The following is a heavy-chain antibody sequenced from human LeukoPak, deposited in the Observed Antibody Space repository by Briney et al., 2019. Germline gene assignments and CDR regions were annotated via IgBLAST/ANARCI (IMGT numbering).Heavy chain of an antibody. J-gene: IGHJ4*02. CDR2: IRSKAYGGTA. CDR3: TKGRGNYYSDY. D-gene: IGHD1-26*01. V-gene: IGHV3-49*04. Sequence: GGSLRLSCTASGFTFADYAMSWVRQAPGKGREWGGFIRSKAYGGTAEYAASVKGRFTISRDDSKSIAYLQMNSLKTEDTAVYYCTKGRGNYYSDYWGQGTLVTVSS. CDR1: GFTFADYA.